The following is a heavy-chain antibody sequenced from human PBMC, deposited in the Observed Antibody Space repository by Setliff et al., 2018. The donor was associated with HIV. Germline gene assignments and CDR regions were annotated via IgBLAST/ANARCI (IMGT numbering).Heavy chain of an antibody. V-gene: IGHV3-23*01. CDR2: IQSGGIT. J-gene: IGHJ3*01. Sequence: GGSLRLSCAASGFTFFSSALTWVRQAPGKGLEWVSLIQSGGITYYADSAKGRFTISRDSSNNTLSLQMSSLRAEDTAQYYCAKLDYYDFSGSWARKAAIDFWGQGTMVTVSS. CDR3: AKLDYYDFSGSWARKAAIDF. CDR1: GFTFFSSA. D-gene: IGHD3-22*01.